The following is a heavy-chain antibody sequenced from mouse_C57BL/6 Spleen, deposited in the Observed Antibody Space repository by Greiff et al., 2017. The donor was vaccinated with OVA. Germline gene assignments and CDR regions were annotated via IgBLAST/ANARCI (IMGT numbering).Heavy chain of an antibody. V-gene: IGHV3-6*01. CDR3: ARAGSYWYFDG. J-gene: IGHJ1*03. D-gene: IGHD1-1*01. CDR2: ISYDGSN. CDR1: GYSITSGYY. Sequence: VQLQQSGPGLVKPSQSLSLTCSVTGYSITSGYYWNWIRQFPGNKLEWMGYISYDGSNNYNPSLKNRISITRDTSKNQFFLKLNSVTTEDTATDYCARAGSYWYFDGWGTGTTVTVSS.